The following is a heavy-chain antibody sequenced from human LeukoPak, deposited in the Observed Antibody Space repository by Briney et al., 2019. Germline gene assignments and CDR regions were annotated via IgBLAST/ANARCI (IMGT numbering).Heavy chain of an antibody. Sequence: SETLSLTCSVSGGSIGSYYWSCLREPPGKGVEWIGYIYYSGSTNYNPSLKSRVIISVDRSKNQVSLRLTSVTAADTAMYYCARGGCDGGTCFRHYFYMEVWGKGTTVTVSS. V-gene: IGHV4-59*01. J-gene: IGHJ6*03. CDR1: GGSIGSYY. D-gene: IGHD2-21*01. CDR2: IYYSGST. CDR3: ARGGCDGGTCFRHYFYMEV.